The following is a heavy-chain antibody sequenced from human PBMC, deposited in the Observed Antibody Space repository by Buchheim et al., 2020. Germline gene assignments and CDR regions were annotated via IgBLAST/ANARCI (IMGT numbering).Heavy chain of an antibody. CDR3: AKEITYTYYYDTSGYSH. V-gene: IGHV3-30*18. CDR2: ISYDGSNK. Sequence: VQLLESGGGLVQPGGSLRLSCAASGFTFSSYGMHWVRQAPGKGLEWVAVISYDGSNKYYADSVKGRFTISRDNSKNTLYLQMNSLRAEDTAVFYCAKEITYTYYYDTSGYSHWGRGTL. CDR1: GFTFSSYG. J-gene: IGHJ4*02. D-gene: IGHD3-22*01.